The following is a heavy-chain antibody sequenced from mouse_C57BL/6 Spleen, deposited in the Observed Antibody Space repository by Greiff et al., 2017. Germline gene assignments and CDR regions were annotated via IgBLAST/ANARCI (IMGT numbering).Heavy chain of an antibody. CDR3: ARDSPSGNYDAY. V-gene: IGHV5-4*01. J-gene: IGHJ3*01. Sequence: EVKLVESGGGLVKPGGSLKLSCAASGFTFSSYAMSWVRQTPEKRLEWVATISDGGSYTYYPDNVKGRFTISRDNAKNNLYLQMSHLKSEDTAMYYCARDSPSGNYDAYWGQGTLVTVSA. CDR2: ISDGGSYT. D-gene: IGHD2-1*01. CDR1: GFTFSSYA.